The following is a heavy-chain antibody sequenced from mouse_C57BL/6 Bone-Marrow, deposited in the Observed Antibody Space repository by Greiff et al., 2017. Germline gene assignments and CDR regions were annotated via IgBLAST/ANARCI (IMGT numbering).Heavy chain of an antibody. CDR1: GFNFKDYY. CDR3: TRIAY. V-gene: IGHV14-4*01. Sequence: VQLKESGAELVRPGASVKLSCTASGFNFKDYYMHWVKQRPEQGLEWIGWIDPENGDTEYASKFQGEATITVDTSSNTAYLQLSSLTSEDTAVYYCTRIAYWGQGTRVTVSA. CDR2: IDPENGDT. J-gene: IGHJ3*01.